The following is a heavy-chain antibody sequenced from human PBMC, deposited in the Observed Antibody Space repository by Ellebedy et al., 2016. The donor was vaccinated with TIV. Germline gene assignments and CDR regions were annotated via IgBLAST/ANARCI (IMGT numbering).Heavy chain of an antibody. CDR3: ARWGYSSSWYATYGMDV. CDR1: GGSVSSGSYY. V-gene: IGHV4-61*01. J-gene: IGHJ6*02. Sequence: SETLSLXCTVSGGSVSSGSYYWSWIRQPPGKGLEWIGYIYYSGSTNYNPSLKSRVTISVDTSKNQFSLKLSSVTAADTAVYYCARWGYSSSWYATYGMDVWGQGTTVTVSS. D-gene: IGHD6-13*01. CDR2: IYYSGST.